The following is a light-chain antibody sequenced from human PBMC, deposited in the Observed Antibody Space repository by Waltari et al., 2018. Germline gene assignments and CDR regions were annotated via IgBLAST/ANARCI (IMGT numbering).Light chain of an antibody. CDR1: SSDVGGYNY. Sequence: QSALTQPASVSGSPGQSITISCTRTSSDVGGYNYVSWYQQHPGKAPKFMIYDVSNRPSGVSNRFSGSKSGNTASLTISGLQAEDEADYYCSSYTSSYTYVFGTGTKVTVL. V-gene: IGLV2-14*03. CDR3: SSYTSSYTYV. CDR2: DVS. J-gene: IGLJ1*01.